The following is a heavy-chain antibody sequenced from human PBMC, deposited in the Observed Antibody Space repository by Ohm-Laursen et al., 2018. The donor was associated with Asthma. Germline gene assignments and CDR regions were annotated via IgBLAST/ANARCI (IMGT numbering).Heavy chain of an antibody. J-gene: IGHJ4*02. V-gene: IGHV7-4-1*02. D-gene: IGHD3-16*01. CDR2: INTNTGNP. CDR3: ARGITFSDY. Sequence: SVKVSCKASGYTFTRFAVNWVRQAPGQGLEWLGWINTNTGNPTFAQGLTGRLVLSLDTSVSTAYLQISSLKAEDTAVYYCARGITFSDYWGQGTVVTVSS. CDR1: GYTFTRFA.